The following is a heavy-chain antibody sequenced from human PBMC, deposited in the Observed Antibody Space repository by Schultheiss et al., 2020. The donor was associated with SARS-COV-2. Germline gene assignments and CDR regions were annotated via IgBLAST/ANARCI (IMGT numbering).Heavy chain of an antibody. CDR1: GFTFSDYY. CDR3: AKGQAGTTALLGY. J-gene: IGHJ4*02. V-gene: IGHV3-11*03. CDR2: ISSSSSYI. Sequence: GGSLRLSCAASGFTFSDYYMSWIRQAPGKGLEWVSSISSSSSYIYYADSVKGRFTISRDNAKNSLYLQMNSLRAEDTAVYYCAKGQAGTTALLGYWGQGTLVTVSS. D-gene: IGHD6-13*01.